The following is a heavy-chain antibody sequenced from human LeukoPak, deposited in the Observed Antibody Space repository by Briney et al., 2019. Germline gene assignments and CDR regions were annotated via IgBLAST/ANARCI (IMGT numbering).Heavy chain of an antibody. CDR3: AREGEYSTSQSWFDP. CDR2: IDPNSGAT. J-gene: IGHJ5*02. Sequence: GASVKVSCKAFGYTFAAYYIHWVRQAPGQGLEWMGWIDPNSGATNYAQEFQSRVTMTRDSSINTAYMELSSLRSDDTAFYYCAREGEYSTSQSWFDPWGQGTPVTVSS. CDR1: GYTFAAYY. V-gene: IGHV1-2*02. D-gene: IGHD6-6*01.